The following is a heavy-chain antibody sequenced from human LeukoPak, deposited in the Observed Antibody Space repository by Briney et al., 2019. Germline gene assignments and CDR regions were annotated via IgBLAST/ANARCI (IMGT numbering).Heavy chain of an antibody. J-gene: IGHJ4*02. CDR2: TNPNSGGT. CDR3: AREGPRISGSPRY. D-gene: IGHD1-26*01. CDR1: GYTFTGYY. Sequence: ASVKVSCKASGYTFTGYYMHWVRQAPGQGLEWMGWTNPNSGGTNYAQKFRGRVTMTRDTSISTAYMELSRLRSDDTAVYYCAREGPRISGSPRYWGQGTLVTVSS. V-gene: IGHV1-2*02.